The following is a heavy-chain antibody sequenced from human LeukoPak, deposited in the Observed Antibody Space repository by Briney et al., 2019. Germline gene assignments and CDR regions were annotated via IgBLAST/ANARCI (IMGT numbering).Heavy chain of an antibody. CDR3: AKGPYSSGWSDWFDP. CDR1: GFTFDDYA. CDR2: ISWNSGSI. V-gene: IGHV3-9*01. D-gene: IGHD6-19*01. J-gene: IGHJ5*02. Sequence: GGSLILSCAASGFTFDDYAMHWVRQAPGKALEWVSGISWNSGSIGYADSVKGRFTISRDNAKNSLYLQMNSLRAEDTALYYCAKGPYSSGWSDWFDPWGQGTLVTVSS.